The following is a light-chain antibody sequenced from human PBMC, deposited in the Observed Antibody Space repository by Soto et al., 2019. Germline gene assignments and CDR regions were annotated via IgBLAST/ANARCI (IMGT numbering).Light chain of an antibody. CDR1: KSVTSNY. V-gene: IGKV3-20*01. J-gene: IGKJ5*01. CDR3: QQYGSSGTV. Sequence: EIVLTQSPGTLSLSPGERATLSCRASKSVTSNYLGWYQQKPGQAPRLLIYGASTRATGIPDRFRGSGSGTDFTLTISRLEPEDFAVYYCQQYGSSGTVFGQGTRLEIK. CDR2: GAS.